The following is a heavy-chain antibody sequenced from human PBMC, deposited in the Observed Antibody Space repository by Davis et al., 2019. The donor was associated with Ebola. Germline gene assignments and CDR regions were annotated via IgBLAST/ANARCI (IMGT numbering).Heavy chain of an antibody. D-gene: IGHD3-16*02. J-gene: IGHJ4*02. CDR3: ARAHSFPMG. V-gene: IGHV4-34*01. CDR1: GASFSGYY. Sequence: PSETLSLTCTLYGASFSGYYWSWIRQPPGKGLEWIGEIHSRGSTNYNPSFKSRVTISVDTSKNQFSLKLSSVTAADTAVYYCARAHSFPMGWGQGTLVTVSS. CDR2: IHSRGST.